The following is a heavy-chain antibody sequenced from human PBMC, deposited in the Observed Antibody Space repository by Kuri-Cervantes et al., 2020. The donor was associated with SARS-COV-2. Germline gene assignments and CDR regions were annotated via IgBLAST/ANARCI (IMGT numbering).Heavy chain of an antibody. V-gene: IGHV3-7*05. CDR2: IKQDGSEK. J-gene: IGHJ4*02. Sequence: GGSLRLSCAASGFTFSSYAMSWVRQAPGKGLEWVANIKQDGSEKYYVDSVKGRFTISRDNAKNSLYLQMNSLRAEDTAVYYCARENYDFWSGYLPFDYWGQGTLVTVSS. D-gene: IGHD3-3*01. CDR1: GFTFSSYA. CDR3: ARENYDFWSGYLPFDY.